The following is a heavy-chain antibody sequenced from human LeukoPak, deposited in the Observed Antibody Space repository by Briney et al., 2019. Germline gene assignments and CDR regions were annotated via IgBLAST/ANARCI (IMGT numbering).Heavy chain of an antibody. Sequence: GGSLRLSCAASGFTFSSYAMSWVRQAPGKGLEWVSSMSGSGGSTYYADSVKGRFTISRDDSKSTLYLQMNSLRAEDTAVYYCARVRYGELDVWGQGTTVTVSS. CDR1: GFTFSSYA. J-gene: IGHJ6*02. D-gene: IGHD4-17*01. V-gene: IGHV3-23*01. CDR2: MSGSGGST. CDR3: ARVRYGELDV.